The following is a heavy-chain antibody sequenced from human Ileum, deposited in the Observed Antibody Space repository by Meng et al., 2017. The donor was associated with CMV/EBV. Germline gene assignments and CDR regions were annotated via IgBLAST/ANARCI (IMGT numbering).Heavy chain of an antibody. J-gene: IGHJ4*02. V-gene: IGHV3-7*01. Sequence: GEFLKISCTASGFTFSNHWMTWVRQGPGKGLEWVANINEDGSDIYYADSVKGRFTISRDNAKNSLNLQMNTLRAEDTAIYYCARDMGIYTNYVYYWGQGALVTVSS. D-gene: IGHD3-16*01. CDR1: GFTFSNHW. CDR2: INEDGSDI. CDR3: ARDMGIYTNYVYY.